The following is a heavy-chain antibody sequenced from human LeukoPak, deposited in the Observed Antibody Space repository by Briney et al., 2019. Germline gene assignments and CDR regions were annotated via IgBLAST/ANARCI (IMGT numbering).Heavy chain of an antibody. D-gene: IGHD3-10*01. CDR2: ISGSGGST. V-gene: IGHV3-23*01. CDR3: AKYRFGESYYFDY. Sequence: GGSLRLSCAASGFTFSSYAMSWVRQAPGKGLEWVSAISGSGGSTYCADSVKGRFTISRDNSKNTLYLQMNSLRAEDTAVYYCAKYRFGESYYFDYWGQGTLVTVSS. J-gene: IGHJ4*02. CDR1: GFTFSSYA.